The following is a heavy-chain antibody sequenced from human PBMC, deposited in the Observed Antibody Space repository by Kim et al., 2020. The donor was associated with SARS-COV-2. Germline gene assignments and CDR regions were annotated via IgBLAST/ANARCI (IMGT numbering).Heavy chain of an antibody. CDR1: GGSISSSSYY. D-gene: IGHD2-8*01. CDR3: AILPLNNYYYYYGMDV. Sequence: SETLSLTCTVSGGSISSSSYYWGWIRQPPGKGLEWIGSIYYSGSTYYNPSLKSRVTISVDTSKNQFSLKLSSVTAADTAVYYCAILPLNNYYYYYGMDVWGQGTTVTVSS. V-gene: IGHV4-39*01. CDR2: IYYSGST. J-gene: IGHJ6*02.